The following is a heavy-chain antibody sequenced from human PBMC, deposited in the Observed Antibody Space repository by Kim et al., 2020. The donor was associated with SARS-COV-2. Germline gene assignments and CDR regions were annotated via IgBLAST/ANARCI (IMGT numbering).Heavy chain of an antibody. V-gene: IGHV3-43*02. CDR1: GFTFDDYA. Sequence: GGSLRLSCAASGFTFDDYAMHWVRQAPGKGLEWVSLISGDGGSTYYADSVKGRFTISRDNSKNSLYLQMNSLRTEDTALYYCAKDISQGRYFDWLLFDYWGQGTLVTVSS. D-gene: IGHD3-9*01. CDR3: AKDISQGRYFDWLLFDY. J-gene: IGHJ4*02. CDR2: ISGDGGST.